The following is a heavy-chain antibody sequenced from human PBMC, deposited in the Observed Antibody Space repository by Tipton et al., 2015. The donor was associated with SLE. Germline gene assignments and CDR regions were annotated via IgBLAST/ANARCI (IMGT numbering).Heavy chain of an antibody. CDR2: INPASGSA. CDR3: ARGENVDN. CDR1: GYAFTSYY. Sequence: QVQLVQSGAEVKKPGASVTVSCKASGYAFTSYYIHWLRQAPGQGLEWMGIINPASGSATYAQKFRGRVTMTRDLSTTTVYMGLSGLRSDDTAVFFCARGENVDNWGQGTLVSVSS. J-gene: IGHJ4*02. V-gene: IGHV1-46*01.